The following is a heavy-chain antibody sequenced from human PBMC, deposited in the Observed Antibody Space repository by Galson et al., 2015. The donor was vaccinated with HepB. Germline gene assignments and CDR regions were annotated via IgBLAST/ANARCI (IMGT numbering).Heavy chain of an antibody. CDR1: GGTFSSYA. Sequence: SVKVSCKASGGTFSSYAISWVRQAPGQGLEWMGGIIPIFGTANYAQKFQGRVTITADKSTSTAYMELSSLRSEDTAVYYCARESGEVVPAATRSRAFDIWGQGTMVTVSS. V-gene: IGHV1-69*06. D-gene: IGHD2-2*01. CDR3: ARESGEVVPAATRSRAFDI. CDR2: IIPIFGTA. J-gene: IGHJ3*02.